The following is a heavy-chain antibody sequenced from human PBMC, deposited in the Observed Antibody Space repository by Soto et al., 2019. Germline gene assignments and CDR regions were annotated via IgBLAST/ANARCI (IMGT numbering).Heavy chain of an antibody. J-gene: IGHJ4*02. Sequence: ASVKVSCKASGYTFTSYGISWVRQAPGQGLEWMGWISAYNGNTNYAQKLQGRVTMTTDTSTSTAYMELSSLRSEDTAVYYCARSRGCTNGVCSDYWGQGTLVTVSS. CDR3: ARSRGCTNGVCSDY. CDR2: ISAYNGNT. CDR1: GYTFTSYG. D-gene: IGHD2-8*01. V-gene: IGHV1-18*01.